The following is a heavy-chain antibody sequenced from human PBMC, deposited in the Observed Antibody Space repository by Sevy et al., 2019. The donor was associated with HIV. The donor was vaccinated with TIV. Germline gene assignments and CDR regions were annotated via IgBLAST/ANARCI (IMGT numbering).Heavy chain of an antibody. D-gene: IGHD6-25*01. J-gene: IGHJ6*02. CDR3: ARHFYSNGVDV. V-gene: IGHV4-39*01. CDR1: GGSISSSSIY. CDR2: IFHSGDT. Sequence: SETLSLTCTVSGGSISSSSIYWGWFRQSPGKGLDYIGSIFHSGDTYYNPSLKSRVTISVDTSKNQFSLKMTSVTAADTAVYYCARHFYSNGVDVWGQGTTVTVSS.